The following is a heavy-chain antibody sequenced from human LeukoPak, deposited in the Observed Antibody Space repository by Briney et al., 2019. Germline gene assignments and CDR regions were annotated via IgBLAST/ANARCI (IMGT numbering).Heavy chain of an antibody. Sequence: PGGSLRLSCAASGFTFSSYAMSWVRQAPGKGLGWVSAISGRGGSTYYADSVKGRFTISRDNSKNTLYLQMNSLRAEDTAVYYCAKDGHTNWNNWFDPWGQGTLVTVSS. CDR1: GFTFSSYA. CDR2: ISGRGGST. J-gene: IGHJ5*02. V-gene: IGHV3-23*01. D-gene: IGHD2-8*01. CDR3: AKDGHTNWNNWFDP.